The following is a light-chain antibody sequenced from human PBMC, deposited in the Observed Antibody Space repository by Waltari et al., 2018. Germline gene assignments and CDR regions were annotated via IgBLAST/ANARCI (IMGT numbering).Light chain of an antibody. Sequence: SVLTQPPSASGPPGQRVTFSCSGPSSNNGINVVNWYQQLPGKAPKLLLYRNDHRPSGVPDRFSGSKSGSSASLAIGGLQSDDEADYYCAAWDDSLNGHWVFGGGTKVTVL. CDR2: RND. CDR3: AAWDDSLNGHWV. J-gene: IGLJ3*02. V-gene: IGLV1-44*01. CDR1: SSNNGINV.